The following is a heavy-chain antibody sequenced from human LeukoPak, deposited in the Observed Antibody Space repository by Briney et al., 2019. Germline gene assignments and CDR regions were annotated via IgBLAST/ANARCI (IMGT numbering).Heavy chain of an antibody. D-gene: IGHD2-21*01. CDR2: IYYSRST. J-gene: IGHJ4*02. CDR1: SGSISSYY. V-gene: IGHV4-59*01. CDR3: AREHRFHSIDY. Sequence: KPSETLSLTCTVSSGSISSYYWSWIRQPPGKGLEWIGYIYYSRSTNYNPSLKSRVTISVDTSKNQFSLKLSSVTAADTAVYYCAREHRFHSIDYWGQGTLVTVSS.